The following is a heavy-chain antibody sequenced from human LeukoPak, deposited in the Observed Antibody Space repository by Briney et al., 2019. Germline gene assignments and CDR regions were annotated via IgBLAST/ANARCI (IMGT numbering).Heavy chain of an antibody. CDR3: ARTLVGATLFPFDY. V-gene: IGHV3-64*01. Sequence: GGSLRLSCAASGFTFSSYPMHWVRQAPGKGLEYVSGINNSGVTTYYANSLKRRFTISRDNSKNTLYLQMGSLRAEDMAVYYCARTLVGATLFPFDYWGQGTLVTVSS. D-gene: IGHD1-26*01. J-gene: IGHJ4*02. CDR2: INNSGVTT. CDR1: GFTFSSYP.